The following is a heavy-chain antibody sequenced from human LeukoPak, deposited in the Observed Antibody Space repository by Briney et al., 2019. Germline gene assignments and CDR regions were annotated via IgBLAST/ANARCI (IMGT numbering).Heavy chain of an antibody. Sequence: PSETLSVTCTVSGASISSTIYYWAWIRQSPGMGLEWIGSLSYSGDTHYNPSLESRVTLSIDTSKNQFSLQVRSVTAADTAVYYCASENYGDDYFDYWGQGTLVTASS. D-gene: IGHD4-17*01. CDR2: LSYSGDT. J-gene: IGHJ4*02. V-gene: IGHV4-39*07. CDR3: ASENYGDDYFDY. CDR1: GASISSTIYY.